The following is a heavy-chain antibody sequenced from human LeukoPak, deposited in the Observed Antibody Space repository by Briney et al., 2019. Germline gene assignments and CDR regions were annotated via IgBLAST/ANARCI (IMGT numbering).Heavy chain of an antibody. Sequence: PGGSLRLSCAASGFTFSTYDMTSVRQAPGKGLEWVSSISGSGGSTYYADSVKGRFTTSRDNSKNTLYLQMNGLRAEDTAVYYCAKDLAAVPGNKYFAYWGQGTLVTVSS. CDR3: AKDLAAVPGNKYFAY. CDR1: GFTFSTYD. CDR2: ISGSGGST. D-gene: IGHD6-19*01. V-gene: IGHV3-23*01. J-gene: IGHJ4*02.